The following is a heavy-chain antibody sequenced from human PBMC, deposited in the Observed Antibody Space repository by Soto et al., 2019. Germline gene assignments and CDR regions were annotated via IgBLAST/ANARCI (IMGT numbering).Heavy chain of an antibody. V-gene: IGHV1-18*01. D-gene: IGHD5-12*01. CDR1: GCTFTNFG. Sequence: ASVKVTCKASGCTFTNFGISWVRQAPGQGLEWMGWISAYNGNTNYAQNFQGRVTMTTDTSTSTDYMELRSLRSADTAVYYCAGRRAPIAYWARGTLVPVSS. CDR2: ISAYNGNT. CDR3: AGRRAPIAY. J-gene: IGHJ4*02.